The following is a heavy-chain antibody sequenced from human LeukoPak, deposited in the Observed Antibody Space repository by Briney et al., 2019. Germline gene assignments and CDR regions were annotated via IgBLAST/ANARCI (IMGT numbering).Heavy chain of an antibody. J-gene: IGHJ4*02. V-gene: IGHV4-34*01. CDR1: GGSFSGYY. CDR2: INHSGST. D-gene: IGHD2-15*01. Sequence: PSETLSLTCAAYGGSFSGYYWSWIRQPPGKGLEWIGEINHSGSTNYNPSLKSRVTISVDTSKNQFSLKLSSVTAADTAVYFCARVLSAIVYWGEGTLVTVSS. CDR3: ARVLSAIVY.